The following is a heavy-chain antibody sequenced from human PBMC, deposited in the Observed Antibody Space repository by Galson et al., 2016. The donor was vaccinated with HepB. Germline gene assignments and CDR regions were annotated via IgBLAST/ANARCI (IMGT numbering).Heavy chain of an antibody. Sequence: SETLSLTCTVSGDSISPFFWTWIRQPPGKGLEWIGYVSYSGSTNYNPSLDSRVTMSADTSNTHFSLSLSSVTAADTAVYYCARLIGYWDSASCSLSSSLGMDVWGQGTTVTVFS. J-gene: IGHJ6*02. CDR1: GDSISPFF. V-gene: IGHV4-59*08. D-gene: IGHD2-2*01. CDR2: VSYSGST. CDR3: ARLIGYWDSASCSLSSSLGMDV.